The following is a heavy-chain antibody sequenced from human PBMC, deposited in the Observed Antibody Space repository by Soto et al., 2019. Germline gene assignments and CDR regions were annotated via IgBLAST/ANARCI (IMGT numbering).Heavy chain of an antibody. J-gene: IGHJ4*02. V-gene: IGHV4-39*01. CDR2: IYYSGST. CDR1: GGSISSSSYY. D-gene: IGHD5-18*01. CDR3: ARLTAMAPYYFDY. Sequence: QLQLQESGPGLVKPSETLSLTCTVSGGSISSSSYYWGWIRQPPGKGLEWIGSIYYSGSTYYNPSLKSRVTISLDTSKNQSSLKLSSVTAADTAVYYCARLTAMAPYYFDYWGQGTLVTVSS.